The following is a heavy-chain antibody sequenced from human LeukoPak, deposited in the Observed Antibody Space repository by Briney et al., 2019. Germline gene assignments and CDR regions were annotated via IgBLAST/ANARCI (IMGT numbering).Heavy chain of an antibody. V-gene: IGHV1-46*01. CDR2: IYPSGGST. Sequence: ASVKVSCKASGGTFSSYAISWVRQAPGQGLEWMGIIYPSGGSTSYAQKFQGRVTMTRDTSTSTVYMELSSLRSEDTAVYYCASSGEGYSSGWYTKNLFDYWGQGTLVTVSS. J-gene: IGHJ4*02. CDR3: ASSGEGYSSGWYTKNLFDY. D-gene: IGHD6-19*01. CDR1: GGTFSSYA.